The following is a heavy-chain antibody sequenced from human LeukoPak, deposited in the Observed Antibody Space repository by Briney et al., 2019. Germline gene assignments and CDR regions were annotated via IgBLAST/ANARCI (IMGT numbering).Heavy chain of an antibody. CDR2: IYHSGST. J-gene: IGHJ4*02. D-gene: IGHD6-19*01. CDR3: ARDRYSSGWYLEYYFDY. CDR1: GDSISRYY. V-gene: IGHV4-38-2*02. Sequence: SETLSLTCTVSGDSISRYYWSWIRQPPGKGLEWIGSIYHSGSTYYNPSLKSRVTISVDTSKNQFSLKLSSVTAADTAVYYCARDRYSSGWYLEYYFDYWGQGTLVTVSS.